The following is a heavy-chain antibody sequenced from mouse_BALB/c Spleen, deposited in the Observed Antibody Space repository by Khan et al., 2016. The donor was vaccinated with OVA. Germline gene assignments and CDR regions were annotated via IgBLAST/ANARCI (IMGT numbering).Heavy chain of an antibody. CDR2: IWSDGST. V-gene: IGHV2-6-1*01. CDR3: ARQPYYHYNIMDY. Sequence: QVQLKESGPGLVAPSQSLSITCTISGFSLTNYGVHWVRQPPGKGLEWLVVIWSDGSTTYNSALKSRLTISKDNSESQAFLKMNRLQADDTAMYFCARQPYYHYNIMDYWGQGTSVTVSS. D-gene: IGHD2-10*01. CDR1: GFSLTNYG. J-gene: IGHJ4*01.